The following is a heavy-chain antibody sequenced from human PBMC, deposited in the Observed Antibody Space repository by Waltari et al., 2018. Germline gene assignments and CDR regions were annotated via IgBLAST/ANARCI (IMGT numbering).Heavy chain of an antibody. Sequence: QVQLQQWGAGLLKPSETLSLTCAVYGGSFSGYYWSWIRQPPGKGLEWSGEINHSGSTNYNPSRKVRVTISVDTSKNQFSLKLSSVTAADTAVYYCARGGDIVVVPADLYGMDVWGQGTTVTVSS. J-gene: IGHJ6*02. CDR2: INHSGST. V-gene: IGHV4-34*01. CDR1: GGSFSGYY. CDR3: ARGGDIVVVPADLYGMDV. D-gene: IGHD2-2*01.